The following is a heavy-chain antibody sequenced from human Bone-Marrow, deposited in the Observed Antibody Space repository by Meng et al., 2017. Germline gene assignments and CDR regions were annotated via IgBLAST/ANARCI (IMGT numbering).Heavy chain of an antibody. CDR3: ARTAKLDY. CDR1: GFMFSSYW. J-gene: IGHJ4*02. V-gene: IGHV3-74*01. Sequence: GESLKISCTASGFMFSSYWMHWVRQAPGKGPVWVSRISNDGSTTIYADSVRGRFTMSRDNAKNSLYLQMNSLRAEDTAVYYCARTAKLDYWGQGTLVTVSS. CDR2: ISNDGSTT.